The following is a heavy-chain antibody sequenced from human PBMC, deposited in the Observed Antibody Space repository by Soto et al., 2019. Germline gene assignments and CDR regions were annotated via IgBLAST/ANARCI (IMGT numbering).Heavy chain of an antibody. J-gene: IGHJ4*02. CDR2: MNPNSGNT. CDR1: GYTFTSYD. V-gene: IGHV1-8*01. CDR3: ARVPYYDFWSGLDY. D-gene: IGHD3-3*01. Sequence: ASVKVSCKASGYTFTSYDINWVRQATGQGLEWMGWMNPNSGNTGYAQKFQGRVTMTRSTSISTAYMELSSLRSEDTAVYYCARVPYYDFWSGLDYWGQGTLVTVSS.